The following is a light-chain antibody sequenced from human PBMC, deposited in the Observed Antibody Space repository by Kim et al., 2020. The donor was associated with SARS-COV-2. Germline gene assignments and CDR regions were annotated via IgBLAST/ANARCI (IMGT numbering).Light chain of an antibody. CDR3: SSYTSSSGLMV. Sequence: SALTQPASVSGSPGQSITISCTGTSSDVDDYNYVSWYQQHPGKAPKLMIYEVTKRPSGVSYRFSGSKSGNTASLTISGRQAEDEADYYCSSYTSSSGLMVFGGGTQLTVL. CDR1: SSDVDDYNY. V-gene: IGLV2-14*01. J-gene: IGLJ3*02. CDR2: EVT.